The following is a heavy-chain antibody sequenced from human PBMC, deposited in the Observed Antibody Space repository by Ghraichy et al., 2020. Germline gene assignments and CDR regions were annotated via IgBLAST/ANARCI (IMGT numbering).Heavy chain of an antibody. CDR3: ATTADYVYSAY. V-gene: IGHV3-21*01. Sequence: GGSLRLSCAASGFTFSSYSMNWVRQAPGKGLEWVSSISSRSDYIYYADSLKGRFTVSRDNADNSLYLQMNSLRAEDTAVYYCATTADYVYSAYSGQGTLVTVSS. J-gene: IGHJ4*02. CDR2: ISSRSDYI. D-gene: IGHD4-17*01. CDR1: GFTFSSYS.